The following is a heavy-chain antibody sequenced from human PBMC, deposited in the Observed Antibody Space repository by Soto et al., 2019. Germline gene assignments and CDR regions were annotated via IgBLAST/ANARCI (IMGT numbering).Heavy chain of an antibody. CDR2: TNGNLGTG. J-gene: IGHJ4*02. V-gene: IGHV1-69*06. CDR1: GGTFSSYP. D-gene: IGHD3-10*01. Sequence: QVQLVQSGAEVKRPGSSVKVSCRASGGTFSSYPISWVRQAPGQGLEWMGGTNGNLGTGNYAQKFRGRLTITADKSTTTTYMELSSLTSEDTAVYYCAMRDSHGFFRYFDNWGQGTLVTVSS. CDR3: AMRDSHGFFRYFDN.